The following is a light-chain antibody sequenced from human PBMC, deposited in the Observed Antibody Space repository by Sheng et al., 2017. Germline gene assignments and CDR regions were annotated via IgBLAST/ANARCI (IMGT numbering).Light chain of an antibody. CDR1: QSVSSN. CDR2: GAS. Sequence: EIVLTQSPGTLSLSPGERATLSCRASQSVSSNLAWYQQKPGQAPRLLIYGASSRATGFPGRLSGSGSGTEFTLTISSLQSEDFAVYYCQQYDKWPLTFGGGTKVEIK. J-gene: IGKJ4*01. V-gene: IGKV3-15*01. CDR3: QQYDKWPLT.